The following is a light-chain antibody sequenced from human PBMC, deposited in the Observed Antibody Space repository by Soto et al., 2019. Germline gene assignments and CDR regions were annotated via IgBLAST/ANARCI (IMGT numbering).Light chain of an antibody. CDR1: QSISTW. V-gene: IGKV1-5*03. J-gene: IGKJ1*01. CDR2: QAS. CDR3: QQYNSYWGT. Sequence: DIQMTHSPSTLSASVGDRVTITCRASQSISTWLAWYQQKPGKAPKLLIYQASNLENGVPSRFSGSGSGTEFTLTISSLQPDDFATYYCQQYNSYWGTFGQGTKVDIK.